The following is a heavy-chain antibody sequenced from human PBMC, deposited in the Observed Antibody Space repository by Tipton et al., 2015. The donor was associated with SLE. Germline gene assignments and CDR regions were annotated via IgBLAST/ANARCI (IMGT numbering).Heavy chain of an antibody. D-gene: IGHD6-13*01. CDR1: GGSFSGYY. CDR3: AREGAAAGTGGPYFDY. J-gene: IGHJ4*02. V-gene: IGHV4-34*01. CDR2: INHSGST. Sequence: TLSLTCAVYGGSFSGYYWSWIRQPPGKGLEWIGEINHSGSTNYNPSLKSRVTISVDTSKNQFSLKLSSVTAADTAVYYCAREGAAAGTGGPYFDYWGQGTLVTVSS.